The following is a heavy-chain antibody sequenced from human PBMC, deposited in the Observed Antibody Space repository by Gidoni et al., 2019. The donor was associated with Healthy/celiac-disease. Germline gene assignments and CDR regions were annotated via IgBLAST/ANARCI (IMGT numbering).Heavy chain of an antibody. CDR1: GGSISSGSYY. Sequence: QVRLQESGPGLVKPSQTLSLTCTVSGGSISSGSYYWSWIRQPAGKGLEWIGRIYTRESTHYNPSLKSRVTMSVDTSKNQFSLKLSSVTAADTAVYYCARERVVVAATRSFDYWGQGTLVTVSS. J-gene: IGHJ4*02. V-gene: IGHV4-61*02. CDR2: IYTREST. CDR3: ARERVVVAATRSFDY. D-gene: IGHD2-15*01.